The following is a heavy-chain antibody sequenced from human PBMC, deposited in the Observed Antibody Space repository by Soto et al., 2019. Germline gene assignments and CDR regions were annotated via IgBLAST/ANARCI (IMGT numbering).Heavy chain of an antibody. Sequence: SETLSLTCSVSGDSISGTNYYWGWIRQPPGKGLEWVGTVFYSGSTYYSPSLKGRVTISLDKPRNLFSLSVTSVTAADTAVYYCVRHGNVTDRPFYYYGMDVWGQGSTVTVSS. CDR3: VRHGNVTDRPFYYYGMDV. J-gene: IGHJ6*02. D-gene: IGHD1-26*01. V-gene: IGHV4-39*01. CDR2: VFYSGST. CDR1: GDSISGTNYY.